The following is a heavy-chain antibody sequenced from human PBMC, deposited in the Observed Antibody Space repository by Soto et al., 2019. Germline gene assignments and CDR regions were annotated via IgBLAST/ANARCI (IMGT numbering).Heavy chain of an antibody. D-gene: IGHD6-13*01. CDR3: ALIADRRAYYFDY. J-gene: IGHJ4*02. Sequence: ASVKVSCKASGYTFTSYYMHWLRQAPGQGLEWMGIINPSGGSTSYAQKFQGRVTMTRDTSTSTVYMELSSLRSEDTAVYYCALIADRRAYYFDYWGQGTLVTVS. CDR1: GYTFTSYY. V-gene: IGHV1-46*01. CDR2: INPSGGST.